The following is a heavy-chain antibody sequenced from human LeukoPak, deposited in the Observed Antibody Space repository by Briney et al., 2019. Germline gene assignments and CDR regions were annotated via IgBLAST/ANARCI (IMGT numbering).Heavy chain of an antibody. D-gene: IGHD5-12*01. V-gene: IGHV4-34*01. J-gene: IGHJ5*02. CDR2: INHRRTT. Sequence: SETLSLTCVVYGGSFSGYYWTWIRQPPGKGLEWIGEINHRRTTTYNPSLKSRVTISVDTPKNQFSLKLNSVTAADTAVYYCARVDIVTTNWFDPWGQGTLVIVSP. CDR3: ARVDIVTTNWFDP. CDR1: GGSFSGYY.